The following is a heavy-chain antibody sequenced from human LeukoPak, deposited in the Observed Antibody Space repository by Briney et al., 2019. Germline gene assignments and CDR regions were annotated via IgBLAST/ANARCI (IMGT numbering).Heavy chain of an antibody. CDR1: GYSFTNYW. CDR2: IYPGDSDT. V-gene: IGHV5-51*01. CDR3: ARGGKYIDY. Sequence: GESLKISCQGSGYSFTNYWIAWVRQMPGKGLEWMGIIYPGDSDTRYSPSFQGQVTMSVDKSIRTSYLQWSSVKASDTAMYYCARGGKYIDYWGQGTLVTVSS. D-gene: IGHD3-16*01. J-gene: IGHJ4*02.